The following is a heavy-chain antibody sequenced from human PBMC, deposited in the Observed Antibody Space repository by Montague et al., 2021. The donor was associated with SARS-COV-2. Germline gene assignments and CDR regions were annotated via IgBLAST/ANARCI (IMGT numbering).Heavy chain of an antibody. CDR2: IYSNDEK. CDR3: AHLIRYYDIFTCSPIDV. D-gene: IGHD3-9*01. J-gene: IGHJ4*01. V-gene: IGHV2-5*01. Sequence: PALVKPTQTLTLTCTFSGFSLSTPNVGVGWIRQPPGKALEWVAVIYSNDEKRYSPSLRNRLTITKDTAKNQVVLSLTYVDPVDTATYYCAHLIRYYDIFTCSPIDVWGQGSQVTVSS. CDR1: GFSLSTPNVG.